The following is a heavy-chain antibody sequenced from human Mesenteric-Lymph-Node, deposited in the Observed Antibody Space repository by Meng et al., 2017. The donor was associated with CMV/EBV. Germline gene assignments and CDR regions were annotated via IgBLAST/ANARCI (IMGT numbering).Heavy chain of an antibody. Sequence: GGSLRLSCEASGFVFNYFAMHWVRQAPGKVPEWVAFIGHDGKDTHYADSVKGRFSVSRDNSGSTVYLQMNSLRPGDTATYHCAKGVSRYGCRTAGCQYFDSWGQGMLVTVSS. V-gene: IGHV3-30*02. CDR3: AKGVSRYGCRTAGCQYFDS. CDR1: GFVFNYFA. CDR2: IGHDGKDT. D-gene: IGHD3-10*01. J-gene: IGHJ4*02.